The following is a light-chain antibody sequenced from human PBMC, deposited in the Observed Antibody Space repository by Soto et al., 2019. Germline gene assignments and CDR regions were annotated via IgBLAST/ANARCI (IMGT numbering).Light chain of an antibody. CDR2: GAS. CDR1: QSVSSN. CDR3: QQYNNWPPWT. J-gene: IGKJ1*01. Sequence: EIVLPPSPGTLSVSPGERAILSCRASQSVSSNLAWYQQKPGQAPRLLIYGASTRATGIPARFSGSGSGTEFTLTISSLQSEDFAVYYCQQYNNWPPWTFGQGTKVDI. V-gene: IGKV3-15*01.